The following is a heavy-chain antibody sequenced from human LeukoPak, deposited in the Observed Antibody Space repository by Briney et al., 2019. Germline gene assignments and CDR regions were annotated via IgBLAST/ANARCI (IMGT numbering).Heavy chain of an antibody. CDR1: GFTFSSYG. D-gene: IGHD3-3*01. CDR2: ISYDGSNK. V-gene: IGHV3-30*03. Sequence: GGSLRLSCAASGFTFSSYGMHWVRQAPGKGLEWVAVISYDGSNKYYADSVKGRFTISRDNSKNTLYPQMNSLRAEDTAVYYCARDLFATIFGVVSPFDYWGQGTLVTVSS. CDR3: ARDLFATIFGVVSPFDY. J-gene: IGHJ4*02.